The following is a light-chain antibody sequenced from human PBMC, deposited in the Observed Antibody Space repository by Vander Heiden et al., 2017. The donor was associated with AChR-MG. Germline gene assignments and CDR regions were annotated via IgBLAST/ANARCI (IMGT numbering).Light chain of an antibody. V-gene: IGLV2-8*01. CDR1: SSDVGGDSY. CDR3: SSYAGTNNSVL. CDR2: EVT. J-gene: IGLJ2*01. Sequence: QSALTQPPPASGSPGQSVTISCAGTSSDVGGDSYVSWYQQHPSKAPKVMIYEVTKRPSGVPASFSGSKSGNTASLTVSGLQTGDEADYYGSSYAGTNNSVLFGGGTKLTVL.